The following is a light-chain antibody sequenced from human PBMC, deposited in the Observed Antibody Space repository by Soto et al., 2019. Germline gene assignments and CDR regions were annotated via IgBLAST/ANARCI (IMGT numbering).Light chain of an antibody. Sequence: QSALTQPASVSGSPGQSITISCTGTSSDVGGHNSVSWYQQHPGKAPKLMIYNVSNRPSGVSNRFSGSKSGNTASLTISGLLDEDEADYYCTSYTSSSTYVLGAGTKLTVL. CDR2: NVS. J-gene: IGLJ1*01. CDR3: TSYTSSSTYV. CDR1: SSDVGGHNS. V-gene: IGLV2-14*01.